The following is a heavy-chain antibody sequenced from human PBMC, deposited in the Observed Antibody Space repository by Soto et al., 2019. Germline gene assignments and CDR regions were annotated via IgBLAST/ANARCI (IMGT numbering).Heavy chain of an antibody. Sequence: GFPVKVSCKASGFTFSNYGLNWVRQAPGQGLEWMGWVSANNGHTNYAQNLQGRVSMTTDTSTSTAYMELRGLTFDDTAVYYCARDIESVTAKHFFYYYAMDVWGQGTTVTVSS. D-gene: IGHD2-8*01. J-gene: IGHJ6*02. CDR1: GFTFSNYG. CDR2: VSANNGHT. V-gene: IGHV1-18*01. CDR3: ARDIESVTAKHFFYYYAMDV.